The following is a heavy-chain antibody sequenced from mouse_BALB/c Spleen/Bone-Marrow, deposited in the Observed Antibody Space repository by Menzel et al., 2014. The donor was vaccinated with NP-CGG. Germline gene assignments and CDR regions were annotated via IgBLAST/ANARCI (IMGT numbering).Heavy chain of an antibody. Sequence: EVKLMESGGGLVQPGGSLKLSCAASGFDFSRYWMNWVRQAPGKGLEWIGEINPDSSTINYTPSLKDKFIISRDNAKNTLYLQMSKVRSEDTALYYCARRSRYDEGFAYWGQGTLVTVSA. CDR1: GFDFSRYW. CDR3: ARRSRYDEGFAY. CDR2: INPDSSTI. J-gene: IGHJ3*01. D-gene: IGHD2-14*01. V-gene: IGHV4-1*02.